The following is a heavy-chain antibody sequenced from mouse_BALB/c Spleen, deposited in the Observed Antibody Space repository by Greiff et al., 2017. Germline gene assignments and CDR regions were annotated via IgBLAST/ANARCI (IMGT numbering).Heavy chain of an antibody. CDR3: ASGDYDYWYFDV. CDR2: ISSGSSTI. V-gene: IGHV5-17*02. J-gene: IGHJ1*01. Sequence: EVKVVESGGGLVQPGGSRKLSCAASGFTFSSFGMHWVRQAPEKGLEWVAYISSGSSTIYYADTVKGRFTISRDNPKNTLFLQMTSLRSEDTAMYYCASGDYDYWYFDVWGAGTTVTVSS. D-gene: IGHD2-4*01. CDR1: GFTFSSFG.